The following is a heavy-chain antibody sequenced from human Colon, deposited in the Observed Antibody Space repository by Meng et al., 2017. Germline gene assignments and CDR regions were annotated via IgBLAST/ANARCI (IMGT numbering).Heavy chain of an antibody. Sequence: GESLKISCAASGLSFSGYAMNWVRQAPGKGLEWVAVISYDGRSQYYADSVKGRFTISRDNSKNTLYLQMNSLRAEDTAIYYCTRDSPLSGDHAFDIWGQGTMVTVSS. CDR1: GLSFSGYA. D-gene: IGHD7-27*01. CDR2: ISYDGRSQ. CDR3: TRDSPLSGDHAFDI. V-gene: IGHV3-30*04. J-gene: IGHJ3*02.